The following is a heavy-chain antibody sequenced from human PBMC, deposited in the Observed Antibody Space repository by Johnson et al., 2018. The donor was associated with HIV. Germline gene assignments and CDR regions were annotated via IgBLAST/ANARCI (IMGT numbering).Heavy chain of an antibody. D-gene: IGHD4/OR15-4a*01. Sequence: QVQLVESGGGVVQPGRSLRLSCAVSGFTFSSFGMHWVRQAPGKGLEWMAVISSAGTDKYYADSVKGRFTISRDNSKNTLYLQMKSLRVEDTAVYYCAKGRNTYGADVFDIWGQGTMVTVSS. CDR1: GFTFSSFG. V-gene: IGHV3-30*18. CDR2: ISSAGTDK. J-gene: IGHJ3*02. CDR3: AKGRNTYGADVFDI.